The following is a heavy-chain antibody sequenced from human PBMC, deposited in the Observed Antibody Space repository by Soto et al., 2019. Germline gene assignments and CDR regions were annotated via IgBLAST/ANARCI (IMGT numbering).Heavy chain of an antibody. V-gene: IGHV3-23*01. CDR2: ISGGGHS. Sequence: EVQVLDSGGGLVQPGGSLRLSCAASGFTFSTYAMSWVRQAPGKGLEWVSAISGGGHSYYAGSVKGRFTISRDNSKNTVDVQMNRLRGDDNAVYYCAKGGGASRRQSCSFPGEFGYWGQGNLVTVSS. CDR1: GFTFSTYA. D-gene: IGHD3-16*01. J-gene: IGHJ4*02. CDR3: AKGGGASRRQSCSFPGEFGY.